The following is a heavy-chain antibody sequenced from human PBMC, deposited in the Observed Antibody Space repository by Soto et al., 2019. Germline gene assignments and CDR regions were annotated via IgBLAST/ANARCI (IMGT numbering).Heavy chain of an antibody. D-gene: IGHD3-10*01. CDR2: ITGSGGNT. J-gene: IGHJ3*02. Sequence: PGGSLRLSSAASGFKFSSYTMSWVRQAPGKGLEWVSGITGSGGNTYYPDSVKGPFTISRDNSKNTLYLQMDSLRAEDTAVYYCARDRSMARGVIDAFDIWGQGTMVTVSS. V-gene: IGHV3-23*01. CDR3: ARDRSMARGVIDAFDI. CDR1: GFKFSSYT.